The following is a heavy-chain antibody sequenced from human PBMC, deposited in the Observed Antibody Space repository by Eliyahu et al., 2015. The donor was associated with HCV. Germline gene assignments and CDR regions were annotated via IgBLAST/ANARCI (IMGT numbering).Heavy chain of an antibody. Sequence: EVRLVQSGTEVKEAGESLKISCQTSGYSFPNYWIGWVRQMPGKGPEWMGITYPGDSDTRYSPAFEGHISISVDRSSSTAYLEWHSLKASDTGVYYCAIHRDGDYSRWYFEYWGQGTQVTVSS. D-gene: IGHD4-17*01. CDR3: AIHRDGDYSRWYFEY. CDR2: TYPGDSDT. CDR1: GYSFPNYW. V-gene: IGHV5-51*01. J-gene: IGHJ4*02.